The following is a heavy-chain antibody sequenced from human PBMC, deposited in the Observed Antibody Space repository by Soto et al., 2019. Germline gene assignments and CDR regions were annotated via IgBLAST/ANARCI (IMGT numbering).Heavy chain of an antibody. CDR3: ARGRIAAAGDDFDY. CDR1: GFTFSSYD. J-gene: IGHJ4*02. Sequence: EVQLVESGGGLVQPGGSLRLSCAASGFTFSSYDMHWVRQATGKGLEWVSAIGTAGDTYYPGSVKGRFTISRENAKNSLYRQMNSLRAGDTAVYYCARGRIAAAGDDFDYWGQGTLVTVSS. D-gene: IGHD6-13*01. V-gene: IGHV3-13*01. CDR2: IGTAGDT.